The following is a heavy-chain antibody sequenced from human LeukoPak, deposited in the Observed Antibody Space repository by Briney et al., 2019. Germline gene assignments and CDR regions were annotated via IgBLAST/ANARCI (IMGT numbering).Heavy chain of an antibody. CDR2: IIPIFGTA. CDR3: ASDNTVTKGSFDY. D-gene: IGHD4-17*01. Sequence: GASVKVSCKASGGSFSSYGISWVRQAPGQGLEWMGGIIPIFGTAKYAQKFQGRVTITADKSTSTAYMELSSLRSEDTAVYYCASDNTVTKGSFDYWGQGTLVTVSS. CDR1: GGSFSSYG. V-gene: IGHV1-69*06. J-gene: IGHJ4*02.